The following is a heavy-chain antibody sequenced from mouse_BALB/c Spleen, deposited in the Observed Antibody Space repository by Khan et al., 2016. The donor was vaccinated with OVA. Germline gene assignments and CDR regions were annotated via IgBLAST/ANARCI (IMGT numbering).Heavy chain of an antibody. J-gene: IGHJ4*01. CDR3: AKQNHGTLYAMDS. V-gene: IGHV2-3*01. CDR1: GFSLTIYG. Sequence: QVQLKQSGPGLVAPSQSLSITCTVSGFSLTIYGVNWVRQPPGKGLEWLGVIWGDGSTNYHSALISRLTISKDNSKSQVFLKLNSLQTDDTATYDCAKQNHGTLYAMDSWGQGTSVTVSS. D-gene: IGHD2-1*01. CDR2: IWGDGST.